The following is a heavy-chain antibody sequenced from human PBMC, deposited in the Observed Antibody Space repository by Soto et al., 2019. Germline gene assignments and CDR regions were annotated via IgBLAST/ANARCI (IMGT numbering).Heavy chain of an antibody. CDR2: INHSGST. V-gene: IGHV4-34*01. CDR1: GGSFSGYY. J-gene: IGHJ6*02. CDR3: ARGRYYYGSGKAPDYYYGMDV. Sequence: PSETLSLTCAVYGGSFSGYYWSWIRQPPGKGLEWIGEINHSGSTNYNPSLKSRVTISVDTSKNQFSLKLSSVTAADTAVYYCARGRYYYGSGKAPDYYYGMDVWGQGTTVTV. D-gene: IGHD3-10*01.